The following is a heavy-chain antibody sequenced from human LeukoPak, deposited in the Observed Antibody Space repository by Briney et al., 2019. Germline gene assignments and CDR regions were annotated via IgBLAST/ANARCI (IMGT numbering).Heavy chain of an antibody. CDR2: ISYDGSNK. CDR3: AKGTIGGYSYGYLDY. Sequence: GGSLRLSCAASGLTFSSYGMHWVRQAPGKGLEWVAVISYDGSNKYYADSVKGRFTISRDNSKNTLYLQMNSLRAEDTAVYYCAKGTIGGYSYGYLDYWGQGTLVTVSS. CDR1: GLTFSSYG. V-gene: IGHV3-30*18. D-gene: IGHD5-18*01. J-gene: IGHJ4*02.